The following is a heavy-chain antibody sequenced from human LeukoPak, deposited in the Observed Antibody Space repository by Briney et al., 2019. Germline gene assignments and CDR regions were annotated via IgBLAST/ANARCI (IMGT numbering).Heavy chain of an antibody. CDR3: ARSPNYKGYFDY. Sequence: GGSLRLSCAASGFTVSSNYMSWVRQAPGKGLEWVSVIYSDGSTYYEDSVKGRFTISRDNSKNTLSLQMNSLRAEDTAVYYCARSPNYKGYFDYWGQGTLVTVSS. CDR2: IYSDGST. V-gene: IGHV3-53*01. J-gene: IGHJ4*02. CDR1: GFTVSSNY. D-gene: IGHD3-10*01.